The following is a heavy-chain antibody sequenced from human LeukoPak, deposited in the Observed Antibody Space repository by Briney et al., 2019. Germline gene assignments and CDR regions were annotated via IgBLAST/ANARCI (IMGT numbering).Heavy chain of an antibody. D-gene: IGHD6-6*01. V-gene: IGHV1-2*02. J-gene: IGHJ5*02. CDR3: ARTWSLIAARRWVNWFDP. CDR2: INPNSGGT. CDR1: GYTFTGYY. Sequence: ASVKVSCKASGYTFTGYYMHWVRQAPGQGLEWMGWINPNSGGTNYAQKFQGRVTMTRDTSISTAYMELSRLRSDDTAVYHCARTWSLIAARRWVNWFDPWGQGTLVTVSS.